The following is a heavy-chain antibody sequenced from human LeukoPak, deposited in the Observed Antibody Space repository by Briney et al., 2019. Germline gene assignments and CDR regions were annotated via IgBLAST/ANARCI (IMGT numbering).Heavy chain of an antibody. J-gene: IGHJ3*02. CDR1: GFTFSTFA. CDR2: ISASGEAA. D-gene: IGHD5-24*01. CDR3: GRGGSYRAFDI. Sequence: GGSLRLSCAASGFTFSTFAMNWVRQAPGKGLEWVSVISASGEAAHYADSVKGRFTISRDNSKNTLYLQMNSLGTEDTAVYYCGRGGSYRAFDIWGQGTMVTVSS. V-gene: IGHV3-23*01.